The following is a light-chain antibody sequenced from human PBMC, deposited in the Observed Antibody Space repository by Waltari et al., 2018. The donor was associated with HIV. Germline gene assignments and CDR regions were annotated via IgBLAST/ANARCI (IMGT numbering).Light chain of an antibody. CDR3: QVWDRSYKEAV. J-gene: IGLJ2*01. CDR2: DDV. CDR1: GRNS. Sequence: GRNSVQWYRQKPGRAPLLVVLDDVDRSSGIPARFSGARSGERATLTIRGVEAGDEADYYCQVWDRSYKEAVFGEGT. V-gene: IGLV3-21*02.